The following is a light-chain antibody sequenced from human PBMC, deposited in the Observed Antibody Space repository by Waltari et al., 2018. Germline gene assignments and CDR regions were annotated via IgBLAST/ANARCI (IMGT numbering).Light chain of an antibody. J-gene: IGKJ1*01. Sequence: EIVMTQSPATLSVSPGERATLSCRASQGVGSNLAWYQQKPGQAPRLLIAGASTRATGIPARFSGSGSGTEFTLTITSLQSEDFATYYCLQHNSYPRTFGQGTKVEIK. CDR3: LQHNSYPRT. CDR2: GAS. V-gene: IGKV3-15*01. CDR1: QGVGSN.